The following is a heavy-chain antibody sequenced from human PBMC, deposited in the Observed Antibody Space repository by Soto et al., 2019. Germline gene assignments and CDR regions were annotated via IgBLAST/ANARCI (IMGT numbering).Heavy chain of an antibody. CDR2: IKSGGAT. D-gene: IGHD3-22*01. J-gene: IGHJ4*02. Sequence: EVHLVDSGGGLVKPGGSLRLSCAASGFVFRNAWINWVRLAPGKGLEWVGRIKSGGATDFAALARGRFAITRDDSRNMAYMQMNNLDTEDTAVYYCTTDSYSTIIDVRFDFWGQGALVTVSS. V-gene: IGHV3-15*07. CDR1: GFVFRNAW. CDR3: TTDSYSTIIDVRFDF.